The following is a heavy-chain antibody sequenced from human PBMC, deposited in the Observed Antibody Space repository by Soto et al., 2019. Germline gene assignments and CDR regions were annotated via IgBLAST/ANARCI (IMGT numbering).Heavy chain of an antibody. CDR3: ARREIQGPIDY. J-gene: IGHJ4*02. CDR1: GYSITSSNW. Sequence: QVQLQESGPGLVKPSDTLSLTCAVSGYSITSSNWWGWIRQPPGKGLEWIGYIYYSGTTYYNPSLKSRVTMSVDTSKNQFSLNLTSVTAVDTAVYYCARREIQGPIDYWGQGTLVTVSS. CDR2: IYYSGTT. V-gene: IGHV4-28*01. D-gene: IGHD1-26*01.